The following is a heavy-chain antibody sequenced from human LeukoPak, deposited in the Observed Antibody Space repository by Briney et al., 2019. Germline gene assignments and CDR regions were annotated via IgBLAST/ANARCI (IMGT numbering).Heavy chain of an antibody. V-gene: IGHV3-74*01. CDR1: GFTFSSYW. J-gene: IGHJ4*02. Sequence: GGSLRLSCAASGFTFSSYWMHWVRQAPGKGLVWVSRINSDGSSTSYADSVKGRFTISRDNAKNTLYLQMNSLRAEDTAVYYCARGQIGGIGYYYDSSGQTDYWGQGTLVTVSS. CDR2: INSDGSST. CDR3: ARGQIGGIGYYYDSSGQTDY. D-gene: IGHD3-22*01.